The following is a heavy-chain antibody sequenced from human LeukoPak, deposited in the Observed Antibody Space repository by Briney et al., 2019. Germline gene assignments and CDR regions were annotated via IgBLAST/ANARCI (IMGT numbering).Heavy chain of an antibody. D-gene: IGHD6-13*01. Sequence: NPGGSLRLSCAASGFTFSSYAMSWVRQAPGKGLEWVSAISGSGGSTYYADSVKGRFTISRDNSKNTLYLQMNSLRAKDTAVYYCARTHSSSWYLYYFDYWGQGTLVTVSS. CDR2: ISGSGGST. V-gene: IGHV3-23*01. CDR1: GFTFSSYA. CDR3: ARTHSSSWYLYYFDY. J-gene: IGHJ4*02.